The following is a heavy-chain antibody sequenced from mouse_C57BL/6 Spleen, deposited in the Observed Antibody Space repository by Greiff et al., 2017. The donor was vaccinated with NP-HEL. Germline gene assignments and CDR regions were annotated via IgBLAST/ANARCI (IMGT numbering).Heavy chain of an antibody. Sequence: VQLQQSGAELVMPGASVKLSCKASGYTFTSYWMHWVKQRPGQGLEWIGEIDPSDSYTNYNQKFKGKSTLTVDKSSSKAYMQLSSLTSEDSAVYYCARPTGAWFAYWGQGTLVTVSA. D-gene: IGHD4-1*01. J-gene: IGHJ3*01. CDR3: ARPTGAWFAY. V-gene: IGHV1-69*01. CDR1: GYTFTSYW. CDR2: IDPSDSYT.